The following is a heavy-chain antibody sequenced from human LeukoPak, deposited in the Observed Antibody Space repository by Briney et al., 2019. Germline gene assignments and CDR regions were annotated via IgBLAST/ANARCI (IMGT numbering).Heavy chain of an antibody. CDR1: GASMDNANYY. V-gene: IGHV4-30-4*01. J-gene: IGHJ6*02. CDR3: ARNSDSGDSTYYYYGMDV. D-gene: IGHD4-17*01. Sequence: SETLSLTCTVSGASMDNANYYWPWIRQARGRGLEWIEYVYYSENTYSNPSLGRRVTISVYTSKNQFSLNLRSVTAADTAVYYCARNSDSGDSTYYYYGMDVWGQGTTVTVSS. CDR2: VYYSENT.